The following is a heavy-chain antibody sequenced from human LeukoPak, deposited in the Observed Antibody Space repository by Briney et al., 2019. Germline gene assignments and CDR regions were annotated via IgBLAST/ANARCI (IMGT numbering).Heavy chain of an antibody. J-gene: IGHJ4*02. CDR2: IHSDGNT. D-gene: IGHD3-9*01. Sequence: GGSLRLSCAASGFIVSNNYMTWVRQAPGKGLEWVSIIHSDGNTYYADSVRGRFTVSRDNSKNTVSPEMNSLRAEDTAMYYCVSHSDPLTTYSFDYWGQGTRVTVSS. V-gene: IGHV3-53*01. CDR3: VSHSDPLTTYSFDY. CDR1: GFIVSNNY.